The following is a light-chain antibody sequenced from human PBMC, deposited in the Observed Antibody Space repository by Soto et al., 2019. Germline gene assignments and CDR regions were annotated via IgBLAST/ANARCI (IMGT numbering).Light chain of an antibody. CDR2: DAS. V-gene: IGKV3-11*01. Sequence: EIVLTQSPATLSLSPGERATLSCRASQSVSSYLAWYQQKPGQAPRLLIYDASNRATGIPARFSGSGSGTGFTLTLSSLEPEDFAVFYCQQRSNWPPRWTFGQGTKVEIK. J-gene: IGKJ1*01. CDR1: QSVSSY. CDR3: QQRSNWPPRWT.